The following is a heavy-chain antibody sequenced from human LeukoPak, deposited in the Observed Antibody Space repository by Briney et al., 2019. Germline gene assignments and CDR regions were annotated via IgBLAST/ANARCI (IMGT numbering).Heavy chain of an antibody. Sequence: GGSLRLSCAASGFTFSSYWMSWVRQAPGKGLEWVANIKQDGSEKYYVDSVKGRFTISRDNAKNSLYLEMNSLRAEDTSIYYCARYRDNSGPIDFWGQGILVTVSS. J-gene: IGHJ4*02. V-gene: IGHV3-7*01. D-gene: IGHD3-22*01. CDR1: GFTFSSYW. CDR3: ARYRDNSGPIDF. CDR2: IKQDGSEK.